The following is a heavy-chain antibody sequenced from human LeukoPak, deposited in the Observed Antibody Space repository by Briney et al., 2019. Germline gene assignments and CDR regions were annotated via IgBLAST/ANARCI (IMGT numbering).Heavy chain of an antibody. CDR3: TRDQTPYY. J-gene: IGHJ4*02. CDR2: IRSQIYGGTP. V-gene: IGHV3-49*04. Sequence: GGSLRLSCTGSGFTFGDYAMTWVRQAPGKGLEWVGFIRSQIYGGTPEYAASVKGRFTISRDDSEGVAYLQMTSLKTEDTAVYYCTRDQTPYYWGQGTLVTVSS. CDR1: GFTFGDYA.